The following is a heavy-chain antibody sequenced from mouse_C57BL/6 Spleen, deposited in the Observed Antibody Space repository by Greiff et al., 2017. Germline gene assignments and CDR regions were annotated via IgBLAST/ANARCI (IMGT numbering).Heavy chain of an antibody. V-gene: IGHV5-4*01. CDR3: ARDGSHLFAY. CDR2: ISDGGSYT. J-gene: IGHJ3*01. Sequence: DVQLVESGGGLVKPGGSLKLSCAASGFTFSSYAMSWVRQTPEKRLEWVATISDGGSYTYYPDNVKGRFTISRDNAKNNLYLQMSHLKSEDTAMYYCARDGSHLFAYWGQGTLVTVSA. CDR1: GFTFSSYA. D-gene: IGHD1-1*01.